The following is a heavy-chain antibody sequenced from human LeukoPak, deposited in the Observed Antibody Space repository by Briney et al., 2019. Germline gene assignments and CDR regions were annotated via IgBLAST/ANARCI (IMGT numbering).Heavy chain of an antibody. V-gene: IGHV4-59*08. Sequence: SETLSLTCTVSGGSISSYYWSWIRQPPGKGLEWIGYIYYSGSTNYNPSLKSRVTISVDTSKNQFSLKLSSVTAADTAVYYCASIGDLVTTEDYWGQGTLVTVSS. CDR1: GGSISSYY. J-gene: IGHJ4*02. D-gene: IGHD4-17*01. CDR2: IYYSGST. CDR3: ASIGDLVTTEDY.